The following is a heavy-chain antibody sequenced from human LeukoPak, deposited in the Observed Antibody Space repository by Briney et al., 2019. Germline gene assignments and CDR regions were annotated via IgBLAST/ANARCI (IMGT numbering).Heavy chain of an antibody. V-gene: IGHV4-38-2*02. J-gene: IGHJ5*02. D-gene: IGHD3-10*01. Sequence: SETLSLTCTVSGYSISSGYYWGWIRQPPGKGLEWIGSIYHSGSTYYNPSLKSRVTISVDTSKNQFSLKLSSVTAADTAVYYCARHGRVRGPGDFDPWGQGTLVTVSS. CDR2: IYHSGST. CDR3: ARHGRVRGPGDFDP. CDR1: GYSISSGYY.